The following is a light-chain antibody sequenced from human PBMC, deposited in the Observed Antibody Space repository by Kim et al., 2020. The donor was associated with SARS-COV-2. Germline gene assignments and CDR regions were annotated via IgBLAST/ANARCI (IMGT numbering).Light chain of an antibody. CDR3: QQYNAYSWT. Sequence: ASVGGRVTIACRASQSISSWLAWYQQKPGRAPKLLIYNASTLQCGVPSRFSGSGYGTEFTLTVSSLQPDDFATYYCQQYNAYSWTFGQGTKVDIK. J-gene: IGKJ1*01. CDR2: NAS. V-gene: IGKV1-5*03. CDR1: QSISSW.